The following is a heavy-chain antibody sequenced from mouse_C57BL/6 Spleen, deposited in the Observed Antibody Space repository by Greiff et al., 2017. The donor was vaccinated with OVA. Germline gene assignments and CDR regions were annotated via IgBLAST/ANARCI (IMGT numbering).Heavy chain of an antibody. V-gene: IGHV1-15*01. J-gene: IGHJ3*01. CDR1: GYTFTDYE. CDR2: IDPETGGP. CDR3: TRLGAWFAY. Sequence: VQRVESGAELVRPGASVTLSCKASGYTFTDYEMHWVKQTPVHGLEWIGAIDPETGGPAYNQKFKGKAILTADKSSSTAYMELRSLTSEDTAVYYCTRLGAWFAYWGQGTLVTVSA. D-gene: IGHD4-1*01.